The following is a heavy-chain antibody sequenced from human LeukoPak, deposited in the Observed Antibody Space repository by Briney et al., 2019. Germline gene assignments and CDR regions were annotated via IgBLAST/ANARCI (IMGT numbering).Heavy chain of an antibody. CDR3: ARGRLGSSWYGGY. D-gene: IGHD6-13*01. CDR2: INPNSGGT. CDR1: GYTFTGYY. J-gene: IGHJ4*02. V-gene: IGHV1-2*02. Sequence: ASVKVSCKASGYTFTGYYMHWVRQAPGQGLEWMGWINPNSGGTNYAQKFQGRVTMTRDTSITTAYMELTRLRSEDTAVYYCARGRLGSSWYGGYWGQGTLVTVSS.